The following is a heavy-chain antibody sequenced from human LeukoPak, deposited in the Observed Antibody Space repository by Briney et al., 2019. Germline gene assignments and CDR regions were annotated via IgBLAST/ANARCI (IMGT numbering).Heavy chain of an antibody. Sequence: GGSLRHSCAASGFSFSGDYIHWVRQAPGKGLEYVSAISGNGATTHYTNSVKGRFTISRDNSKNTVYLQMGSLSTEDTAVYYCARDTNREQDIWGQGTTVTVSS. D-gene: IGHD3-3*01. V-gene: IGHV3-64*01. CDR2: ISGNGATT. J-gene: IGHJ6*02. CDR3: ARDTNREQDI. CDR1: GFSFSGDY.